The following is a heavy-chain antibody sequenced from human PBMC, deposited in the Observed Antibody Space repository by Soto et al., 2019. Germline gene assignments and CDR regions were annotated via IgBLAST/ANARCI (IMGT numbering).Heavy chain of an antibody. J-gene: IGHJ6*02. Sequence: SGTLSLTYDGSGYSIRSSNWWGWTRQPPGKGLEWIGYIYYSGTTYYNPSLKSRVTMSVDTSKNQFSLKLTSVTAVDTAVYYCARGIEGWYQGRYYYGMDVWGQGTTVT. CDR2: IYYSGTT. CDR1: GYSIRSSNW. V-gene: IGHV4-28*03. D-gene: IGHD6-19*01. CDR3: ARGIEGWYQGRYYYGMDV.